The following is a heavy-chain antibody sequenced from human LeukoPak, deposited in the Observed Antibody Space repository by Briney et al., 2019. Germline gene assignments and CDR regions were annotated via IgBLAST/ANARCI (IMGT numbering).Heavy chain of an antibody. CDR3: ARESPSRYDSSGYYYGWFDP. J-gene: IGHJ5*02. D-gene: IGHD3-22*01. CDR2: MNPNSGNT. Sequence: GASVTVSFTASGYTFTIYDINWVRQAPGQGLEWMGWMNPNSGNTGYAQKFQGRVTMTRNTSISTAYMELSSLRSEDTAVYYCARESPSRYDSSGYYYGWFDPWGQGTLVTVSS. V-gene: IGHV1-8*01. CDR1: GYTFTIYD.